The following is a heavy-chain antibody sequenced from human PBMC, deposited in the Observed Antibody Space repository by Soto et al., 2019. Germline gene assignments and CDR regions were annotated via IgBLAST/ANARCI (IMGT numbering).Heavy chain of an antibody. CDR3: ARVPYYYDSNGYYYGLDY. V-gene: IGHV3-7*05. J-gene: IGHJ4*02. CDR1: GFTFSSYW. CDR2: IKQDGSEK. Sequence: EVQLVESGGGLDQPGGSLRLSCVVYGFTFSSYWMSWVRQAPGKGLEWVANIKQDGSEKYYVDSVKGRFTISRDNAKNSLYLQMNSLRADDTAVYYCARVPYYYDSNGYYYGLDYWGQGTLVTVSS. D-gene: IGHD3-22*01.